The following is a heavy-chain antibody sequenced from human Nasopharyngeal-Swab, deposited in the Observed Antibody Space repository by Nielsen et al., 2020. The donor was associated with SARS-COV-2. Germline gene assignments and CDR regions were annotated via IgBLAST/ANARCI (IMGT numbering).Heavy chain of an antibody. CDR3: AREVVPAAIPYYYYGMDV. D-gene: IGHD2-2*01. CDR2: IYYSGST. CDR1: GGSISSGGYY. Sequence: SETLSLTCTVSGGSISSGGYYWSLIRQHPGKGLEWIGYIYYSGSTYYNPSLKSRVTISVDTSKNQFSLKLSSVTAADTAVYYCAREVVPAAIPYYYYGMDVWGQGTTVTVSS. J-gene: IGHJ6*02. V-gene: IGHV4-31*03.